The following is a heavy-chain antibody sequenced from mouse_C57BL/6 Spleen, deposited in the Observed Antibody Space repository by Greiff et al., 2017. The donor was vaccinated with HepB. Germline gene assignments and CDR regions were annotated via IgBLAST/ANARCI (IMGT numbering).Heavy chain of an antibody. D-gene: IGHD2-3*01. J-gene: IGHJ3*01. CDR1: GYTFTSYW. CDR3: ARSNGYYQGAY. CDR2: IDPSDSYT. V-gene: IGHV1-50*01. Sequence: VQLQESGAELVKPGASVKLSCKASGYTFTSYWMQWVKQRPGQGLEWIGEIDPSDSYTNYNQKFKGKATLTVDTSSSTAYMQLSSLTSEDSAVYYCARSNGYYQGAYWGQGTLVTVSA.